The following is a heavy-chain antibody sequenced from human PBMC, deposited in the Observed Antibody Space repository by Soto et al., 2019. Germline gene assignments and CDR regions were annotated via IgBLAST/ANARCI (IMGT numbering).Heavy chain of an antibody. Sequence: ASVKVSCKASGYTFTSYDINWVRQATGQGLEWMGWMNPNSGNTGYAQKFQGRVTMTRNTSISTAYMELSSLRSEDTAVYYCAREGQYSSSPYYYYYGMDVWGQGTTVTVSS. J-gene: IGHJ6*02. CDR2: MNPNSGNT. CDR3: AREGQYSSSPYYYYYGMDV. D-gene: IGHD6-6*01. CDR1: GYTFTSYD. V-gene: IGHV1-8*01.